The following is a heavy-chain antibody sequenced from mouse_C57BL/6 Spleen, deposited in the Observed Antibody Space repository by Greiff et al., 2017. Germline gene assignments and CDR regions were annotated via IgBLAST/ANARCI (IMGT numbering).Heavy chain of an antibody. V-gene: IGHV1-7*01. CDR1: GYTFTSYW. CDR2: INPSSGYT. CDR3: ARERDLIYYYGYFDY. D-gene: IGHD1-1*01. J-gene: IGHJ2*01. Sequence: QVTLKESGAELAKPGASVKLSCKASGYTFTSYWMHWVKQRPGQGLEWIGYINPSSGYTKYNQKFKDKATLTADKSSSTAYMQLSSLTYEDSAVYYCARERDLIYYYGYFDYWGQGTTLTVSS.